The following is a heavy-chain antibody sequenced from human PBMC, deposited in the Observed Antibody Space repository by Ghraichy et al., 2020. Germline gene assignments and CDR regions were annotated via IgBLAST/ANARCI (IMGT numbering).Heavy chain of an antibody. J-gene: IGHJ3*02. Sequence: SETLSLTCSVSGGPINSNYWSWIRQPPGKGLEWIGWIYYSGSTIYNPSLKSRVTISVDRSKSQFSLKLASLTAADTAVYYCARDPGVIGYNYMETFDIWGQGTTVTVSS. CDR3: ARDPGVIGYNYMETFDI. CDR1: GGPINSNY. V-gene: IGHV4-59*01. D-gene: IGHD5-24*01. CDR2: IYYSGST.